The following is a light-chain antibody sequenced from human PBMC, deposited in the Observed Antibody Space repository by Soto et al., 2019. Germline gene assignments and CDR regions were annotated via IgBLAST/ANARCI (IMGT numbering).Light chain of an antibody. J-gene: IGKJ1*01. CDR3: QHYGKSMWT. CDR1: QSVSSSS. V-gene: IGKV3-20*01. CDR2: DTS. Sequence: EIVLTQSPGTLSLSPGGRATLSCRASQSVSSSSLSWYQQKPGQAPRPLIYDTSSRATDIPDRFSGSGSGTDFTLTISRLEPEDFTVYYCQHYGKSMWTVGQGTKVDIK.